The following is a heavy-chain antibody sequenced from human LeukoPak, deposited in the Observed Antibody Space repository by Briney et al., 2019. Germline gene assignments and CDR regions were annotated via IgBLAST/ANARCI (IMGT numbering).Heavy chain of an antibody. V-gene: IGHV4-34*01. J-gene: IGHJ5*02. CDR1: GGSFSGYY. CDR3: ARTDKRQFYYSTFDP. Sequence: SETLSLTCVVYGGSFSGYYWSWIRQPPGKGLEWIGEINHSGSTNYNPSLKSRVTISVDTSKNQFSLELSSVTAADTAVYYCARTDKRQFYYSTFDPWGQGTLVTVSS. D-gene: IGHD3-10*01. CDR2: INHSGST.